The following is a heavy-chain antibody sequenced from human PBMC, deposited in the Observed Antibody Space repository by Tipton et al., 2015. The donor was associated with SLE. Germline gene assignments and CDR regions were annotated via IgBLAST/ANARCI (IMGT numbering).Heavy chain of an antibody. CDR1: GYTFTSYD. V-gene: IGHV1-8*02. J-gene: IGHJ4*02. D-gene: IGHD5-12*01. CDR2: MNPNSGNT. CDR3: ARDLYSGYDLYYFDY. Sequence: QLVQSGAEVKKPGASVKVSCKASGYTFTSYDINWVRQATGQGLEWMGWMNPNSGNTGYAQKFQGRVTMTRNTSVSTAYMELSSLRSDDTAVYYCARDLYSGYDLYYFDYWGQGTLVTVSS.